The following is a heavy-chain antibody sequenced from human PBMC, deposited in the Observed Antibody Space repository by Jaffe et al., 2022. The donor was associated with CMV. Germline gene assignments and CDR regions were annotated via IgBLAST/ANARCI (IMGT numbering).Heavy chain of an antibody. V-gene: IGHV3-33*01. CDR3: ARTSAARPSNRDSSTSLSTDYYYYGMDV. Sequence: QVQLVESGGGVVQPGRSLRLSCAASGFTFSSYGMHWVRQAPGKGLEWVAVIWYDGSNKYYADSVKGRFTISRDNSKNTLYLQMNSLRAEDTAVYYCARTSAARPSNRDSSTSLSTDYYYYGMDVWGQGTTVTVSS. CDR2: IWYDGSNK. J-gene: IGHJ6*02. CDR1: GFTFSSYG. D-gene: IGHD2-2*01.